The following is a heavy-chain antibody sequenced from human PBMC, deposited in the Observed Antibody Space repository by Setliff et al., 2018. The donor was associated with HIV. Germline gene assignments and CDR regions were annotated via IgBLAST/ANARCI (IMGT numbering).Heavy chain of an antibody. CDR3: AKDRSSGWYYYYMDV. D-gene: IGHD6-19*01. Sequence: GGSLRLSCAVSGFTFSNYHMHWVRQAPGKGLEWVAVISYDGTNKRYADSVKGRFTISRDNSKNTLDLQMNSLRPEDTAVYYCAKDRSSGWYYYYMDVWGKGTTVTVSS. CDR2: ISYDGTNK. V-gene: IGHV3-30*18. CDR1: GFTFSNYH. J-gene: IGHJ6*03.